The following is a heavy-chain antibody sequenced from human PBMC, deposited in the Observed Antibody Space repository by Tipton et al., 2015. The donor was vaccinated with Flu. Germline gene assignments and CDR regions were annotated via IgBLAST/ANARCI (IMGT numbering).Heavy chain of an antibody. J-gene: IGHJ6*02. CDR2: IWYDGSNK. CDR1: GFTFSSYG. D-gene: IGHD2-2*01. CDR3: ARDRIVVVPARNIYYYYGMDV. V-gene: IGHV3-33*01. Sequence: CAASGFTFSSYGMHWVRQAPGKGLEWVAVIWYDGSNKYYADSVKGRFTISRDNSKNTLYLQMNSLRAEDTAVYYCARDRIVVVPARNIYYYYGMDVWGQGTTVTVSS.